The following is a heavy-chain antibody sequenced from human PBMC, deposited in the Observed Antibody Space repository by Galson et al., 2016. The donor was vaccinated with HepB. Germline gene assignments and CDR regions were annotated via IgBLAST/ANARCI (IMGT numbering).Heavy chain of an antibody. CDR1: GFTFDDYA. CDR3: AKGHSQTYYYYYGMDV. V-gene: IGHV3-23*01. CDR2: ISASGAGT. Sequence: SLRLSCAASGFTFDDYAMHWVRQAPGKGLEWVSGISASGAGTYYADSVKGRFTISRDNFKNTLYLQMNSLRAEDTAVYFCAKGHSQTYYYYYGMDVWGQGTTVTVSS. J-gene: IGHJ6*02. D-gene: IGHD1-26*01.